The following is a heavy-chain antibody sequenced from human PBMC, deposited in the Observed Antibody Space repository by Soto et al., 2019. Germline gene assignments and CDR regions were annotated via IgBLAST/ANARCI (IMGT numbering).Heavy chain of an antibody. J-gene: IGHJ3*02. V-gene: IGHV3-23*01. Sequence: PGGSLRLSCAASGFTFSSYAMSWVRQAPGKGLEWVSAISGSGGSKYYADSVKGRFTISRDNSKNTLYLQMNSLRAEDTAVYYCAGYYDSSGYNAFDIWGQGTMVTVSS. CDR1: GFTFSSYA. D-gene: IGHD3-22*01. CDR2: ISGSGGSK. CDR3: AGYYDSSGYNAFDI.